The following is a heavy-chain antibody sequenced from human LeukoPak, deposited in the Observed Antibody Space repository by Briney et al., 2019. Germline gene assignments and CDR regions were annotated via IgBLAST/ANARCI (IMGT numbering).Heavy chain of an antibody. J-gene: IGHJ6*02. CDR3: TTDNAPGMDV. D-gene: IGHD2-2*01. V-gene: IGHV3-15*01. CDR1: GFPFSNAW. Sequence: GGSLTLSCAASGFPFSNAWMSWARQAPGKGLEWVGLIRDKPDGGTTDYAAPVKGRFTISRDDSKSMLYLQMNSLRTEDTAVYYCTTDNAPGMDVWGQGTTVTVSS. CDR2: IRDKPDGGTT.